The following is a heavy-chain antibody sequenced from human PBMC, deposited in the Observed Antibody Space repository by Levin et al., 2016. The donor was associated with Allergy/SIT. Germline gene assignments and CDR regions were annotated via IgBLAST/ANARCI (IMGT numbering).Heavy chain of an antibody. CDR2: INHSGST. D-gene: IGHD2-15*01. J-gene: IGHJ4*02. CDR1: GFTFSSYA. V-gene: IGHV4-34*01. Sequence: ESLKISCAASGFTFSSYAMSWVRQPPGKGLEWIGEINHSGSTNYNPSLKSRVTISVDTSKNQFSLKLSSVTAADTAVYYCARGGHCSGGSCYPRSDFDYWGQGTLVTVSS. CDR3: ARGGHCSGGSCYPRSDFDY.